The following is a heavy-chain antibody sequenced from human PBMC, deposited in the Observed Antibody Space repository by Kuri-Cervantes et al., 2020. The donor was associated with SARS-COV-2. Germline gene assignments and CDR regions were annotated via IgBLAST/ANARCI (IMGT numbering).Heavy chain of an antibody. J-gene: IGHJ4*02. V-gene: IGHV3-15*01. CDR3: TTTLDCSSTSCPFDY. Sequence: GESLKISCTASGFTFGDYAMSWVRQAPGKGLEWVGRIKSKTDGGTTDYAAPVKGRFTISRDDSKNTLYLQMNSLKTEDTAVYYCTTTLDCSSTSCPFDYWGQGTLVTVSS. CDR2: IKSKTDGGTT. CDR1: GFTFGDYA. D-gene: IGHD2-2*01.